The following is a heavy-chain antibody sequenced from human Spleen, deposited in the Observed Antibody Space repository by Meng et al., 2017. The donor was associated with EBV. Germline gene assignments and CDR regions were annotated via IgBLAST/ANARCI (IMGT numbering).Heavy chain of an antibody. D-gene: IGHD2-8*02. Sequence: QGQVQQWGAGLLKPSETLSLTCAVYGEVLSGYYWTWIRQPPGKGLEWIGEINHSGSTNYNPSLKSRVTISVDTSKNQFSLKLNPVTAADTAVYYCARWAGGVCFYCDYWGQGTLVTVSS. CDR1: GEVLSGYY. J-gene: IGHJ4*02. V-gene: IGHV4-34*01. CDR2: INHSGST. CDR3: ARWAGGVCFYCDY.